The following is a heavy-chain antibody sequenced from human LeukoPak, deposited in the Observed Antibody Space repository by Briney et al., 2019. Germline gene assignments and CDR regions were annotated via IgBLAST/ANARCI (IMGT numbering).Heavy chain of an antibody. CDR1: GFTFNNGP. J-gene: IGHJ4*02. CDR3: AKVGAGSYISRLDY. Sequence: GGSLRLSCAASGFTFNNGPMSWVRQAPGKGLEWVSIISNNGEITFYADSVKGRFTISRDNSRNTLYLHMSNLRAEDTAIYYCAKVGAGSYISRLDYWGQGTLVTVSS. V-gene: IGHV3-23*01. D-gene: IGHD3-10*01. CDR2: ISNNGEIT.